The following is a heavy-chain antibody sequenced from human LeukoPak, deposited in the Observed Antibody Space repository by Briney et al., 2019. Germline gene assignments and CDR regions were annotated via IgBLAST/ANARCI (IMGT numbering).Heavy chain of an antibody. D-gene: IGHD3-9*01. J-gene: IGHJ3*02. Sequence: ASVKVSCKASGYIFTSYYIHWLRQVPGQGLEWMGKSNPSSGKTNYAQKFQGRVTMNRDMSTSTVYMELTSLRSDDTAFYYCARDLRTITVLGMGVFNIWGQGSMVTVSS. CDR1: GYIFTSYY. V-gene: IGHV1-46*01. CDR2: SNPSSGKT. CDR3: ARDLRTITVLGMGVFNI.